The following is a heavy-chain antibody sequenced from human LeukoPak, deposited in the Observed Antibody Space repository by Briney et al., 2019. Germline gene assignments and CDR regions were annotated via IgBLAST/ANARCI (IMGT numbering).Heavy chain of an antibody. V-gene: IGHV3-23*01. Sequence: GGSLRLSCAASGFTFSSYAMSWVRQAPGKGLEWVSAISGSGGSTYYADSVKGRFTISRDNSRNTLYLQMNSLRAEDTAVYYCAKDRRYGDRGFDYWGQGTLATVSS. CDR2: ISGSGGST. D-gene: IGHD4-17*01. CDR3: AKDRRYGDRGFDY. J-gene: IGHJ4*02. CDR1: GFTFSSYA.